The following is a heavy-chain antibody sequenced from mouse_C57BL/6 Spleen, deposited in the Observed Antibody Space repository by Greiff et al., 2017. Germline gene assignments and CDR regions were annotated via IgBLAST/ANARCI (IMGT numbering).Heavy chain of an antibody. CDR2: IFPGSGST. D-gene: IGHD2-4*01. CDR3: ARSEYDYDLSFDY. J-gene: IGHJ2*01. CDR1: GYTFTDYY. Sequence: QVQLQQSGPELVKPGASVKISCKASGYTFTDYYINWVKQRPGQGLEWIGWIFPGSGSTYYNEKFKGKATLTVDKSYSTAYMLLSSLTSEDSAVYFCARSEYDYDLSFDYWGQGTTLTVSS. V-gene: IGHV1-75*01.